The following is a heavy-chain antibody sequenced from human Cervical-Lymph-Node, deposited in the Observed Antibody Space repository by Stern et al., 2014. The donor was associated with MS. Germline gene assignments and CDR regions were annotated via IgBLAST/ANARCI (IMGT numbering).Heavy chain of an antibody. CDR2: ISGSGGST. CDR3: AKFHYYDSSGYYYFDY. V-gene: IGHV3-23*04. Sequence: EDQLVESGGGLVQPGGSLRLSCAASGFTFSSYAMSWVRQAPGKGLEWVSAISGSGGSTYYADSVKGRFTISRDNSKNTLYLQMNSLRAEDTAVYYCAKFHYYDSSGYYYFDYWGQGTLVTVSS. J-gene: IGHJ4*02. CDR1: GFTFSSYA. D-gene: IGHD3-22*01.